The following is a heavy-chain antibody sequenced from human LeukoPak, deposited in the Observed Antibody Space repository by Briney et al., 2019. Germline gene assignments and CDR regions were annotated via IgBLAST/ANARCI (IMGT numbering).Heavy chain of an antibody. V-gene: IGHV3-33*08. CDR2: IWYDGSNK. J-gene: IGHJ5*02. D-gene: IGHD6-13*01. Sequence: GSPLRLSCAASVFTFSRYGMHCARQAPGKGLEWVAVIWYDGSNKYYADSVKGRFTISRDNYKNTLYLQMNSLRAEDTAVYYCARAGPTAANNWCDPWGQGTLVTVSS. CDR3: ARAGPTAANNWCDP. CDR1: VFTFSRYG.